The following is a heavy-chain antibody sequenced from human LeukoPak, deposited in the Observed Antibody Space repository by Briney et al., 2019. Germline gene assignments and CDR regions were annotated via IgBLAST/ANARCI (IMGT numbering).Heavy chain of an antibody. J-gene: IGHJ4*02. D-gene: IGHD2-2*01. Sequence: GASVKVSCKASGYTFTGYYMHWVRQAPGQGLEWMGWINPNNGGTNYAQKFQGRVTMTRGTSIGTAYMELSRLTSDDTAVYHCARGRGSTSSNFDYWGQGTLVTVSS. CDR2: INPNNGGT. CDR1: GYTFTGYY. CDR3: ARGRGSTSSNFDY. V-gene: IGHV1-2*02.